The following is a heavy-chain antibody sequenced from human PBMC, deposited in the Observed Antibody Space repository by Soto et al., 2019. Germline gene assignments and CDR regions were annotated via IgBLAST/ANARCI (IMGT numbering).Heavy chain of an antibody. CDR3: ASDGDYGGNFRFYAFDI. D-gene: IGHD4-17*01. Sequence: QVQLQESGPGLVKPSQTLSLTCTVSGGSISSGNYYWSWIRQPPGKGLEWMGYIYYSGSTYYNSSLGSRVTISVDTSKNQYSLKLSSVTAADTAVYYSASDGDYGGNFRFYAFDIWGQGTMVTVSS. CDR1: GGSISSGNYY. CDR2: IYYSGST. V-gene: IGHV4-30-4*01. J-gene: IGHJ3*02.